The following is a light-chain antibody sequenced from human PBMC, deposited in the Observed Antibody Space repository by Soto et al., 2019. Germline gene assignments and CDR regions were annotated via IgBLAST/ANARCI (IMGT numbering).Light chain of an antibody. CDR1: QGIGSW. J-gene: IGKJ3*01. CDR3: QQRSNWPPIFT. V-gene: IGKV1-12*01. Sequence: DIQMTQSPSSVSASVGDRVTITCRASQGIGSWLAWYQQKPGKAPNLLIYDASKLHSGVPSRFSGSGSGTDFSLTISSLQPEDFAVYYCQQRSNWPPIFTFGPGTKVDIK. CDR2: DAS.